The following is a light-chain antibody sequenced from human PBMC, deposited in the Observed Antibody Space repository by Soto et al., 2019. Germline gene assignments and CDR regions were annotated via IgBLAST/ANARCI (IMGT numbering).Light chain of an antibody. CDR1: SSDVGGYIY. CDR2: DVT. V-gene: IGLV2-14*01. Sequence: QSVLTQPASVSGSPGQSITISCTGTSSDVGGYIYVSWYQQHPGEAPKLMIYDVTSRPSGVSYRFSGSKSGNTASLTISGLQAEDEADYYCSSYTTSSSYVFGTGTKVT. J-gene: IGLJ1*01. CDR3: SSYTTSSSYV.